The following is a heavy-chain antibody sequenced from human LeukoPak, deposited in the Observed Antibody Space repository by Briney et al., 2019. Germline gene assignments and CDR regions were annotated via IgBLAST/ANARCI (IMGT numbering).Heavy chain of an antibody. CDR1: GFTFSDCW. D-gene: IGHD5-18*01. CDR2: INTDGSTI. CDR3: ARALGYSYGYGIY. Sequence: GGSLRLSCAASGFTFSDCWMHWVRQAPGKGLEWVSRINTDGSTINYADSVKGRFTVSRDNAKNTMYLQMDSLRAEDSAVYYCARALGYSYGYGIYWGQGTLVTVSS. V-gene: IGHV3-74*01. J-gene: IGHJ4*02.